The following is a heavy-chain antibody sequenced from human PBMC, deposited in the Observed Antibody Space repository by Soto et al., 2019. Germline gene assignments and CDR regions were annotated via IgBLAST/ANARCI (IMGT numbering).Heavy chain of an antibody. J-gene: IGHJ4*02. CDR1: GFTFSSYS. D-gene: IGHD6-13*01. CDR3: ALQYSSSWYYFDS. Sequence: PGGSLRLSCAASGFTFSSYSMNWVRQAPGKGLEWVSYISSSSTIYYADSVKGRFTISRDNAKNSLYLQMNSLRAEDTAVYYCALQYSSSWYYFDSWGQGTLVTVSS. V-gene: IGHV3-48*01. CDR2: ISSSSTI.